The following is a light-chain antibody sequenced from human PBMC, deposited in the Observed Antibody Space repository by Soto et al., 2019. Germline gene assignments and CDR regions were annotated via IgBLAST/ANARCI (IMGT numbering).Light chain of an antibody. J-gene: IGKJ1*01. Sequence: EIVLTQSPGTLSLSPGERATLSCRASQSVSSSHLAWYQQKPGQAPRLLIYGASSRATGIPDRFSGSGSGTDFTLTISRLEPEDFAVYYCQQYGSSPWTFGQGTKV. CDR3: QQYGSSPWT. CDR2: GAS. CDR1: QSVSSSH. V-gene: IGKV3-20*01.